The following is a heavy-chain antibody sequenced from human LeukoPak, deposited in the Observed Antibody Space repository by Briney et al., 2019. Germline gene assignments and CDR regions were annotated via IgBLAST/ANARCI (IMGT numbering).Heavy chain of an antibody. V-gene: IGHV3-11*04. D-gene: IGHD1-26*01. J-gene: IGHJ4*02. CDR3: AKAGPVDWELGDY. Sequence: GGSLRLSCAASGFTFSDYYMSWIRQAPGKGLEWVSYISSSGSTIYYADSVKGRFTISRDNAKNSPYLQMNSLRAEDTAVYYCAKAGPVDWELGDYWGQGTLVTVSS. CDR2: ISSSGSTI. CDR1: GFTFSDYY.